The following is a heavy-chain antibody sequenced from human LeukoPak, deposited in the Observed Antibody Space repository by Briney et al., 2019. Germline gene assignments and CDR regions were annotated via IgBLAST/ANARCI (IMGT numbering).Heavy chain of an antibody. D-gene: IGHD1-1*01. CDR1: GFTFSSYA. J-gene: IGHJ6*04. Sequence: PGGSLRLFCAASGFTFSSYAMHWVRHAPGQALARLAVISYDGSNKYYADSVKSRFTISRDNSKNTLYLQMNSLRAEDTAVYYCARDRGYNWNDYYYHYGMHVWGKGTTVTVSS. CDR3: ARDRGYNWNDYYYHYGMHV. V-gene: IGHV3-30*04. CDR2: ISYDGSNK.